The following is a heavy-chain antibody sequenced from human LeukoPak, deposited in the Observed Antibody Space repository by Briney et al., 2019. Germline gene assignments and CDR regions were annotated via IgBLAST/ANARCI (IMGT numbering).Heavy chain of an antibody. CDR2: INSDGSST. CDR3: ARGGVGSHDY. Sequence: GGSLRLSCAASGFTFSYYWMHWVRQAPGKGLVWIPHINSDGSSTSYADSVKGRFTISRDNTKNTLSLQMNSLRADDTAVYYCARGGVGSHDYWGQGTLVTVSS. CDR1: GFTFSYYW. J-gene: IGHJ4*02. D-gene: IGHD3-10*01. V-gene: IGHV3-74*01.